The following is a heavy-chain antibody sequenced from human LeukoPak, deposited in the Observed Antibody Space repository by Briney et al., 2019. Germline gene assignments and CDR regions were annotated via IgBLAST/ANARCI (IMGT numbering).Heavy chain of an antibody. CDR2: INHRGST. D-gene: IGHD1-20*01. Sequence: SETLSLTCAVYGGSFSGYYWSGIRQPPGEGREWIGEINHRGSTNYNPSLKSRVTISVDTSKNQFSLKLSSVTAADTAVYYCARDTYNWNVDTFDPWGQGTLVTVSS. CDR3: ARDTYNWNVDTFDP. CDR1: GGSFSGYY. V-gene: IGHV4-34*01. J-gene: IGHJ5*02.